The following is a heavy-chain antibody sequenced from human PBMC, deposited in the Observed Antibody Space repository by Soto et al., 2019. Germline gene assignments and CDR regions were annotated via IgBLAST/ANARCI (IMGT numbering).Heavy chain of an antibody. J-gene: IGHJ1*01. Sequence: ASVKVSCKASGYTFTGYYIHWVRQAPGQGLEWMGWINPNSGGTNYAQKFQGRVTMTRDTSISTAYMELSRLRSDDTAVYYCARGEGKNACFQHWGQGTLVTVSS. CDR2: INPNSGGT. CDR1: GYTFTGYY. CDR3: ARGEGKNACFQH. V-gene: IGHV1-2*02.